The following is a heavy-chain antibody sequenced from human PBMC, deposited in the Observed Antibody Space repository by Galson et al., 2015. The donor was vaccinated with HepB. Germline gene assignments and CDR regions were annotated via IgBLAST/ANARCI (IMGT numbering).Heavy chain of an antibody. CDR3: ARGDFVPLFDI. V-gene: IGHV3-66*01. Sequence: SLRLSCAASGFTVSSNYMSWVRQAPGKGLEWVSVIYSGGSTYYADSVKGRFTISRDNSKNTLYLQMNSLRAEDTAVYYCARGDFVPLFDIWGQGTMVTVSS. CDR2: IYSGGST. D-gene: IGHD3-3*01. CDR1: GFTVSSNY. J-gene: IGHJ3*02.